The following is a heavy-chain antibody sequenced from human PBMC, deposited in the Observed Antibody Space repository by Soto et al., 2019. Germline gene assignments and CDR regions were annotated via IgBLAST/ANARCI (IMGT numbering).Heavy chain of an antibody. Sequence: EVKLMESGGGLVQPGGSLRLSCAASGLTFSRYEMNWVRRAPGKGLEWIAYIHGSATTMFYADSVKGRFTISRDNAKNSLYLKLTSLGAEDTAVYYCATRSGGGGAFDFWGQGTMVTVSS. V-gene: IGHV3-48*03. J-gene: IGHJ3*01. CDR2: IHGSATTM. CDR3: ATRSGGGGAFDF. D-gene: IGHD3-10*01. CDR1: GLTFSRYE.